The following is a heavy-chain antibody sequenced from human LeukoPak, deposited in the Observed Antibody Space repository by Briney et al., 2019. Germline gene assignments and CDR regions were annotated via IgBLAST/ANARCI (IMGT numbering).Heavy chain of an antibody. J-gene: IGHJ6*04. D-gene: IGHD3-10*01. CDR2: INAGNGNT. Sequence: ASVKVSCKASGYTFTSYAMHWVRQAPGQRLEWMGWINAGNGNTKYSQKFQGRVTLTRDTSASTAYMELSSLRSEDTAVYYCARTNYYGSGSYYSPGGYYGMDVWGKGTTVTVSS. CDR1: GYTFTSYA. V-gene: IGHV1-3*01. CDR3: ARTNYYGSGSYYSPGGYYGMDV.